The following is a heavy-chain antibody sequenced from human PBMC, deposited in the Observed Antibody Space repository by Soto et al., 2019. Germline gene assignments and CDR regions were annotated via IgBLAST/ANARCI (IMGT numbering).Heavy chain of an antibody. CDR3: ARWGAKGGLDV. Sequence: QVQLVESGGGVVQPGTSLRLSCVGSGFTFRSYVIHWVRQAPGKGLEWVALTSYDGSNNFYGDSVKGRFTISRHNSRNTVELQMDRPTFERTALFYCARWGAKGGLDVWGQGTLVSVSS. D-gene: IGHD3-16*01. CDR1: GFTFRSYV. CDR2: TSYDGSNN. J-gene: IGHJ4*02. V-gene: IGHV3-30*03.